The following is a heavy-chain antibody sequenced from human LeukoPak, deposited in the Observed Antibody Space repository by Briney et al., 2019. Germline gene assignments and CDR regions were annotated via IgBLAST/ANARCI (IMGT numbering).Heavy chain of an antibody. V-gene: IGHV3-23*01. CDR2: ISGSGGST. J-gene: IGHJ6*03. D-gene: IGHD1-1*01. Sequence: GGSLRLPCTASGFTFSSYAMSWVRQAPGKGLEWVSAISGSGGSTYYADSVKGRFTISRDNSKNTLYLQMNSLRAEDTAVYYCAKDGYDYYYYYMDVWGKGTTVTVSS. CDR1: GFTFSSYA. CDR3: AKDGYDYYYYYMDV.